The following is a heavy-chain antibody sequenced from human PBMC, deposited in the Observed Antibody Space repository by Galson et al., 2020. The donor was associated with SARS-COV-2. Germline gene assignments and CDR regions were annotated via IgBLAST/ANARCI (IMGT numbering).Heavy chain of an antibody. D-gene: IGHD7-27*01. Sequence: GGSLRLSCAASGLTFSNTELNWVRQAPGKGLEWLSYISMSGITIYYADSVKGRFTISRDNAENSLYLQMNSLRAEDTGIYYCATGDVWFESWGQGTLVTVSS. CDR3: ATGDVWFES. V-gene: IGHV3-48*03. CDR1: GLTFSNT. J-gene: IGHJ5*01. CDR2: ISMSGITI.